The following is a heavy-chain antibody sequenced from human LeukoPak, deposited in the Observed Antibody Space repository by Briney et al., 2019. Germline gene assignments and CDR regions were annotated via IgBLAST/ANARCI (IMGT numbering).Heavy chain of an antibody. CDR1: GGTFSSYA. CDR3: ARDSHPRYCSGGSCYPDY. V-gene: IGHV1-69*04. Sequence: ASVKVSCKASGGTFSSYAISWVRQAPGQGLEWMGRIIPILGIANYAQKFQGRVTITADKSTSTAYMELSSLRSEDTAVYYCARDSHPRYCSGGSCYPDYWGQGTLVTVSS. D-gene: IGHD2-15*01. J-gene: IGHJ4*02. CDR2: IIPILGIA.